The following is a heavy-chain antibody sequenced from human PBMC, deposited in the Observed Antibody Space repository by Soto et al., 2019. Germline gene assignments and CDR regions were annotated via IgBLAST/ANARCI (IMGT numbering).Heavy chain of an antibody. CDR1: GGSISGYY. Sequence: SETLSLTCTVSGGSISGYYWSWIRQPAGKGLEWIGRIYTSGSTNYNPSLKSRVTMSVDTSKNQFSLKLSSVTAADTAVYYCARGSLGRYFDWLLDYWGQGTLVTVSS. CDR3: ARGSLGRYFDWLLDY. V-gene: IGHV4-4*07. CDR2: IYTSGST. J-gene: IGHJ4*02. D-gene: IGHD3-9*01.